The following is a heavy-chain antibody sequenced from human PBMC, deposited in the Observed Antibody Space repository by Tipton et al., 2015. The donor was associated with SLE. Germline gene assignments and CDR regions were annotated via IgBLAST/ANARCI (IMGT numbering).Heavy chain of an antibody. CDR1: GGSFSGYN. V-gene: IGHV4-34*01. CDR3: ARVFPWDAFDM. Sequence: TLSLTCAVYGGSFSGYNWSWIRQPPGKGLEWIGEINHSGSTNYNPSLKSRVTISVDTSKNQFSLKLSSVTAADTAMYYCARVFPWDAFDMWGQGTMVTVSS. D-gene: IGHD3-10*02. CDR2: INHSGST. J-gene: IGHJ3*02.